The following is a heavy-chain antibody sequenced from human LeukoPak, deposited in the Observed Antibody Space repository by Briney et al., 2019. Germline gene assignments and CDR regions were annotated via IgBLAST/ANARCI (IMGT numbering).Heavy chain of an antibody. D-gene: IGHD5/OR15-5a*01. CDR3: ARRQYSVYEGFFDY. V-gene: IGHV6-1*01. J-gene: IGHJ4*02. CDR2: TFSTSKWHI. CDR1: GDSVSSNSAS. Sequence: SQTLSLTCAMSGDSVSSNSASWNWFRQSPSRGLEWLGRTFSTSKWHIDYAESLKGRITINPDTSKNHVSLQLTSVTPEDTAVYYCARRQYSVYEGFFDYWGQGTLVTVSS.